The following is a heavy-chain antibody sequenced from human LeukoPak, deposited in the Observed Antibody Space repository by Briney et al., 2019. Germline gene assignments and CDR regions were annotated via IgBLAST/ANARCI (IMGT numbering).Heavy chain of an antibody. CDR2: ITASGETT. Sequence: PGGSLRLSCAASGFTFSSYEMNWVRQAPGKGLEWVSSITASGETTYYADSVKGRFTISRDNSKNTLYLQMNSLRAEDTAVYYCADSNYWYPVDYWGQGTLVTVSS. CDR1: GFTFSSYE. D-gene: IGHD4-11*01. V-gene: IGHV3-23*01. J-gene: IGHJ4*02. CDR3: ADSNYWYPVDY.